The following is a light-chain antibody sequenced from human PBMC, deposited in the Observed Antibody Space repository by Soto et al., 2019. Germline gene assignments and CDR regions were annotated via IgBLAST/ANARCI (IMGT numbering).Light chain of an antibody. CDR1: QSVSSS. CDR2: GAS. CDR3: QLYGSSPVT. J-gene: IGKJ1*01. Sequence: EIGLNQSPSALSVSKGERATLSCRASQSVSSSLAWYQQKPGRAPRLLIYGASTRATGIPDRFSGSGSGTDFTLTISRLEPEDFAVYYCQLYGSSPVTFGQVTKV. V-gene: IGKV3-20*01.